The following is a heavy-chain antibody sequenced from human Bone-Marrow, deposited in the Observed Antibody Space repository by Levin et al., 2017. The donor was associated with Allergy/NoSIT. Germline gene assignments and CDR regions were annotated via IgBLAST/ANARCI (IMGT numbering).Heavy chain of an antibody. Sequence: GESLKISCVASGFTFSRDAMHWVRQPPGKGLEWVAIVSFDGTNLYYADSVKGRFTISRDDSKNTVFLQMNSLRDEDTAVYYCLREAYTSTWSFEFWGQGTLVTVSS. CDR1: GFTFSRDA. J-gene: IGHJ4*02. CDR2: VSFDGTNL. V-gene: IGHV3-30-3*01. D-gene: IGHD6-13*01. CDR3: LREAYTSTWSFEF.